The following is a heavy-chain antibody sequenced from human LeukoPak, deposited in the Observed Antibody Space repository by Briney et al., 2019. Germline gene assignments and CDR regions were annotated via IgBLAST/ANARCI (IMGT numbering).Heavy chain of an antibody. J-gene: IGHJ5*02. CDR1: GFTFSSYG. V-gene: IGHV3-30*18. D-gene: IGHD3-10*01. CDR3: AKDRGPYGSGTYPLDL. Sequence: GRSLRLSCAASGFTFSSYGMHWVRQAPGKGLEWVAVISYDGSNKYYADSVKGRFTISRDNAKNTLYLQMNSLRAEDTAVYYCAKDRGPYGSGTYPLDLWGQGTLVTVSS. CDR2: ISYDGSNK.